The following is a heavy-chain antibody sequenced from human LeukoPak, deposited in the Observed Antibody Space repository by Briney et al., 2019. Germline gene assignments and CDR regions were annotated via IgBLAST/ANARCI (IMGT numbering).Heavy chain of an antibody. CDR3: ASDTGSSSSVGTFDY. Sequence: SETLSLTCTVSGGSISSYYWSWIRQPAGKGLEWIGRIYTSGSTNYNPSLKSRVTMSVDTSKNQFSLKLSSVTAADTAVYYCASDTGSSSSVGTFDYWGQGTLVTVSS. CDR2: IYTSGST. D-gene: IGHD6-6*01. V-gene: IGHV4-4*07. CDR1: GGSISSYY. J-gene: IGHJ4*02.